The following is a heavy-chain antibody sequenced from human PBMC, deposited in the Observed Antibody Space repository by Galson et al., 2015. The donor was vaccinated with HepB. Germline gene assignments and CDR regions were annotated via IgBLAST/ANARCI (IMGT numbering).Heavy chain of an antibody. D-gene: IGHD2-2*01. Sequence: SLRLSCAASGFTFSRYSMNWVRQAPGKGLEWVSYISSSSSFIEYGDSVKGRFTISRDNAKNSLYLQMSSLRDEDTAVYYCARDGGYCSSTTCFGYYGVDGWGQGTTVTVSS. V-gene: IGHV3-48*02. CDR2: ISSSSSFI. J-gene: IGHJ6*02. CDR3: ARDGGYCSSTTCFGYYGVDG. CDR1: GFTFSRYS.